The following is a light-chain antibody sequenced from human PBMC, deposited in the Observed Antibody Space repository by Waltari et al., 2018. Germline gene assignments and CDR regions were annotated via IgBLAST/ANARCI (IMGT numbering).Light chain of an antibody. V-gene: IGKV3-20*01. CDR1: QRVGRY. J-gene: IGKJ1*01. CDR2: ETS. Sequence: EIVLPQSPGTLSLSPGERATLSCRASQRVGRYFAWYQQKPGQATRLLIYETSNRATGVPDRFSGSGSGTDFSLTISSLEPDDVAVYYCQKYVNLPGTFGQGTKVEIK. CDR3: QKYVNLPGT.